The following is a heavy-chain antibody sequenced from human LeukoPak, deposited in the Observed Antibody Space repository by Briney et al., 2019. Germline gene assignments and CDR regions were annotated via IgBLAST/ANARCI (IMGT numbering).Heavy chain of an antibody. J-gene: IGHJ3*02. D-gene: IGHD6-19*01. V-gene: IGHV4-34*01. CDR1: GGSFSGYY. CDR3: ARVVAGLRGAFDI. CDR2: INHSGST. Sequence: SETVSLTCAVYGGSFSGYYWTWIRQPPGKGLEWIGEINHSGSTKYNPSLKSRVTISVDKSKNQLSLKVTSVTAADTAVYYCARVVAGLRGAFDIWGQGTMVTVSS.